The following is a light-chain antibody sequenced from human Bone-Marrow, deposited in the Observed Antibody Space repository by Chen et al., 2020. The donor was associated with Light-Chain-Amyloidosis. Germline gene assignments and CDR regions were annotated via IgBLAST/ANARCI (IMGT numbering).Light chain of an antibody. CDR3: MQTMHLPYT. Sequence: DILMAQTPLSLSVTSGQPASISCKSSQSLLHSDGKTYLFWYLHKSGQSPQLLIYEVSHRFSGVPDRFSGSGSGTDFTLKISRVEAEDVGVYYCMQTMHLPYTLGQGTKLEIK. CDR1: QSLLHSDGKTY. V-gene: IGKV2D-29*02. J-gene: IGKJ2*01. CDR2: EVS.